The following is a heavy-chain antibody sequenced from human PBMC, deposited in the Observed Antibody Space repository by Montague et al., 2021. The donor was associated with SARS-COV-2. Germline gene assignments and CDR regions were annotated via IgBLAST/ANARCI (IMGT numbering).Heavy chain of an antibody. Sequence: TLSLTCSVSGGSISSGSYYWSWIREPAGKGLEWIGRIYTSGSTNYNPSLKSRFTISVDTSKNQFSLKLSSVTAADAAVYYCARDFVVRGVSYGTDVWGQGTTVTVSS. CDR1: GGSISSGSYY. CDR3: ARDFVVRGVSYGTDV. V-gene: IGHV4-61*02. J-gene: IGHJ6*02. D-gene: IGHD3-10*02. CDR2: IYTSGST.